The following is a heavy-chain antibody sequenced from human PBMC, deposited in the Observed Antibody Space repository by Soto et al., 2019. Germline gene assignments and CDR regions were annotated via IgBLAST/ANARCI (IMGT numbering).Heavy chain of an antibody. D-gene: IGHD2-21*02. J-gene: IGHJ6*02. CDR2: MNPNSGNT. Sequence: QVQLVQSGAEVKKPGASVKVSCKASGYTFTSYDINWVRQATGQGLEWMGWMNPNSGNTGYAQKFQGRVTMTRNTPISTAYMGRSSRRSEGTAVYYCARVASDCGGDCSPELRYYYYGMDVWGQGTTVTVSS. CDR1: GYTFTSYD. CDR3: ARVASDCGGDCSPELRYYYYGMDV. V-gene: IGHV1-8*01.